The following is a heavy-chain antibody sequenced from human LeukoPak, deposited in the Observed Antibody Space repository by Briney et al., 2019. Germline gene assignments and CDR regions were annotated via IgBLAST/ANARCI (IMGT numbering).Heavy chain of an antibody. CDR1: GFTFSGHW. D-gene: IGHD1-14*01. J-gene: IGHJ4*02. CDR3: TRDRSRAEDD. Sequence: GGSLRLSCAASGFTFSGHWMSWVRQAPGKGLEWVANINQGGSDKYYVDSVKGRFTISGDNANNLLYLQMNSLRGEDTAVYYCTRDRSRAEDDWGQGTLVTVSP. V-gene: IGHV3-7*01. CDR2: INQGGSDK.